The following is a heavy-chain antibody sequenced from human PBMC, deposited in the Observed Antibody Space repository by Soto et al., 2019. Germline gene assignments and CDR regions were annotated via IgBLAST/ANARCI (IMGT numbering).Heavy chain of an antibody. D-gene: IGHD5-18*01. CDR2: INHSGST. Sequence: QVQLQQWGAGLLKPSETLSLSCAVYGGSFSGYYWSWIRQPPGKGLEWIGEINHSGSTNYNPSLKSRVTISVDTSKNQFSLKLSSVTAADTAVYYCAREGGYSYGYFGYWGQGTLVTVSS. CDR1: GGSFSGYY. V-gene: IGHV4-34*01. CDR3: AREGGYSYGYFGY. J-gene: IGHJ4*02.